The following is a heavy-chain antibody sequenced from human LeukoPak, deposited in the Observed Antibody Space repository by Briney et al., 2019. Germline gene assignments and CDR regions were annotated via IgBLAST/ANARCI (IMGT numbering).Heavy chain of an antibody. CDR3: ARPTRDACGGDCYGGGHGAFDI. CDR1: GYSFTSYW. J-gene: IGHJ3*02. D-gene: IGHD2-21*01. CDR2: IYPGDSDT. V-gene: IGHV5-51*01. Sequence: GESLKISCKGSGYSFTSYWIGWVRQMPGKGLEWMGIIYPGDSDTRYSPSFQGQVTISADKSISTAYLQWSSLKASDTAMYYCARPTRDACGGDCYGGGHGAFDIWGQGTMVTVSS.